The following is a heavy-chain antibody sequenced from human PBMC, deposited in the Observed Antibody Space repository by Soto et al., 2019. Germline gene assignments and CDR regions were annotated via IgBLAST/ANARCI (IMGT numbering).Heavy chain of an antibody. J-gene: IGHJ3*02. D-gene: IGHD3-10*01. CDR2: LYSGGST. CDR3: ARERPGDEGDGFDI. V-gene: IGHV3-53*02. Sequence: EVQLVETGGGLIQPGGSLRLSCAASGLTVSSNYMNWVRQAPGQGLEWVSVLYSGGSTHYAGSVKGRFIISRDNSKNTLYLQMNSLRVEDTAVYYCARERPGDEGDGFDIWGHGTMVTVSS. CDR1: GLTVSSNY.